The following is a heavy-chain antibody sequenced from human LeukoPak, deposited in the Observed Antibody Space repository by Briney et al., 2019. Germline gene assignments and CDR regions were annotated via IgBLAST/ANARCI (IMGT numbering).Heavy chain of an antibody. V-gene: IGHV3-7*01. CDR3: ARDHDYGDYVPDY. D-gene: IGHD4-17*01. CDR1: GFTFSSYW. CDR2: IKQDGSEK. Sequence: PGGSLRLSCVASGFTFSSYWMSWARQAPGKGLEWVANIKQDGSEKYYVDSVKGRFTISRDNAKNSLFLQMNSLRAEDTAVYYCARDHDYGDYVPDYWGQGTLVTVSS. J-gene: IGHJ4*02.